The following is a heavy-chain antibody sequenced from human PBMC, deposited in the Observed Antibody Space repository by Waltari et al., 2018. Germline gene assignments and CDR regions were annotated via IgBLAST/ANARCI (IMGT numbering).Heavy chain of an antibody. Sequence: EVQLVESGGGLVKPGGSLRLSCAASGFPFGCYAMSWVRQAPGKGLEGVSAISGSGGSTYYADSVKGRFTISRDNSKNTLYLQMNSLRAEDTAVYYCAKVVNGYNWFDPWGQGTLVTVSS. CDR1: GFPFGCYA. D-gene: IGHD2-21*01. CDR3: AKVVNGYNWFDP. CDR2: ISGSGGST. V-gene: IGHV3-23*04. J-gene: IGHJ5*02.